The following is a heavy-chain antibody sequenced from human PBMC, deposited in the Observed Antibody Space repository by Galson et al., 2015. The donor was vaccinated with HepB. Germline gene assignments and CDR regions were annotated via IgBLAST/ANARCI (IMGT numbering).Heavy chain of an antibody. D-gene: IGHD5-12*01. V-gene: IGHV1-18*01. CDR2: ISAYNGDT. CDR3: ARDGYSLESDDFDF. J-gene: IGHJ3*01. Sequence: SVKVSCKASGFTFTSYGVSWVRQAPGQGLEWVGWISAYNGDTNYAQKFQGRVTMTTDTSTSTAYLELRSLRSDDTAVYYCARDGYSLESDDFDFWGQGTMVTVSS. CDR1: GFTFTSYG.